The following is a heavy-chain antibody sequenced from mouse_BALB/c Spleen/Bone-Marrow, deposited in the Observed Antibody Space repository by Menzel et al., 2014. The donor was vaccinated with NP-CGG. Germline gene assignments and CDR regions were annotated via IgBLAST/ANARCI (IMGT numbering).Heavy chain of an antibody. CDR1: GYTFTGYW. Sequence: VQGVESGAELVKPGASVKLSCKASGYTFTGYWMHWVKQRPGQGLEWIGEINPSNGRTNYNEKFKSKATLTVDKSSSTAYMQLSSLTSEDSAVYYCARDWDEAYYFDYWGQGTTLTVSS. CDR2: INPSNGRT. J-gene: IGHJ2*01. CDR3: ARDWDEAYYFDY. V-gene: IGHV1S81*02. D-gene: IGHD4-1*01.